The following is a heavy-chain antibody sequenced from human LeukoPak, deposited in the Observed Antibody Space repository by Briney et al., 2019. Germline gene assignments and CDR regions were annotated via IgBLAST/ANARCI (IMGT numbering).Heavy chain of an antibody. J-gene: IGHJ4*02. D-gene: IGHD1-7*01. CDR3: ATYNWNYLWFDY. CDR2: IYSGDNT. Sequence: GGSLRLSCAASGFTVSSNYMSWVRQAPGKGLEWVSVIYSGDNTYYADSVKGRFTISRDISKNTLYLQMNSLRAEDTAVYYCATYNWNYLWFDYWGQGTLVTASS. CDR1: GFTVSSNY. V-gene: IGHV3-66*01.